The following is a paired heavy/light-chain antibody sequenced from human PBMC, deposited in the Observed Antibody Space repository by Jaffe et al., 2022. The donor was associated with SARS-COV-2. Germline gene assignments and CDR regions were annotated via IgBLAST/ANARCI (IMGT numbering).Heavy chain of an antibody. V-gene: IGHV3-30*04. J-gene: IGHJ5*02. CDR1: GFTFRTYA. D-gene: IGHD2-15*01. CDR3: ARDWLADS. CDR2: ISYDGGIE. Sequence: QVQLVESGGGVVQPGMSLRLSCAASGFTFRTYAMHWVRQAPGKGLEWVALISYDGGIEEYGDSVKGRFTIFRDNSKNMLYLQMNGLRAEDTAVYYCARDWLADSWGQGTLVTVSS.
Light chain of an antibody. Sequence: DVVMTQSPLSLPVTLGQPASISCRSSQSLAYTDGNTYLNWFQQRPGQSPRRLIYKVSYRDSGVPDRFSGSGSGTDFTLKISRVEAEDVGVYYCMQGTHWPRAFGQGTKLEIK. CDR1: QSLAYTDGNTY. J-gene: IGKJ2*01. CDR2: KVS. CDR3: MQGTHWPRA. V-gene: IGKV2-30*01.